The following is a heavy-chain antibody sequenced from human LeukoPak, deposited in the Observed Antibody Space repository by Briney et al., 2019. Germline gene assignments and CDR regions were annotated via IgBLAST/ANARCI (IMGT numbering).Heavy chain of an antibody. CDR3: ARDPTRYRSGWYV. D-gene: IGHD6-19*01. Sequence: PGGSLRLSCAASGFTFSSYAMSWVRQAPGKGLEWVANINEDGSEGYYVDSVKGRFTISRDNAKNSLYLQMNSLRAEDTAVYYCARDPTRYRSGWYVWGQGTLVTVSS. CDR1: GFTFSSYA. V-gene: IGHV3-7*01. J-gene: IGHJ4*02. CDR2: INEDGSEG.